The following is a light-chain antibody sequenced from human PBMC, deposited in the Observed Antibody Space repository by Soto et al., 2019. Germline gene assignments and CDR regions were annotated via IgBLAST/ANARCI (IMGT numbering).Light chain of an antibody. CDR2: DAS. CDR3: QQRSNWPRGT. V-gene: IGKV3-11*01. Sequence: EIVLTQSPATLSLSPGERATLSCRASQSVSSYLAWYQQKPGQAPRLLIYDASNRATGIPARFSGSGSGPDFTLTISSLEPEDFAVYYCQQRSNWPRGTFGQGTKLEIK. J-gene: IGKJ2*02. CDR1: QSVSSY.